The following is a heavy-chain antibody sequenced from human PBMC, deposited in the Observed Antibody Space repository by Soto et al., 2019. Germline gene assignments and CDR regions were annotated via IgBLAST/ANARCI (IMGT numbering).Heavy chain of an antibody. CDR1: GYTFTSYD. CDR2: MNPNSGNT. V-gene: IGHV1-8*01. Sequence: ASVKVSCKASGYTFTSYDINWVRQATGQGLEWMGWMNPNSGNTGYAQKFQGRVTMTRNTSISTAYMELSSLRSEDTAVYYCARVEAGYCSSTSCYEYYYYYYYMDVWGKGTTVTVSS. CDR3: ARVEAGYCSSTSCYEYYYYYYYMDV. J-gene: IGHJ6*03. D-gene: IGHD2-2*01.